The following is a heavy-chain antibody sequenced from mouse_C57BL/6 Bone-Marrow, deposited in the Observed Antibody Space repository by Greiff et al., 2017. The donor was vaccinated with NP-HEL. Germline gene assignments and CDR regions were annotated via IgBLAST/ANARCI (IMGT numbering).Heavy chain of an antibody. CDR1: GFNIKDDY. J-gene: IGHJ3*01. D-gene: IGHD2-5*01. Sequence: VQLKQSGAELVRPGASVKLSCTASGFNIKDDYMHWVKQRPEQGLEWIGWLDPENGDTEYASKFQGKATITADTSSNTAYLQLSSLTSEDTAVYYCTTAYYSNYGGSWFAYWGQGTLVTVSA. V-gene: IGHV14-4*01. CDR3: TTAYYSNYGGSWFAY. CDR2: LDPENGDT.